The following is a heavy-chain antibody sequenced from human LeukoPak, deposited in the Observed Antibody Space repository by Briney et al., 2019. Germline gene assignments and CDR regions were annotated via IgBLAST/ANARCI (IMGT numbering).Heavy chain of an antibody. D-gene: IGHD2-21*02. Sequence: GTSVKVSCKASGFTFTSSAVQWVRQARGQRLEWIGWIVVGSGNTNYAQKFQERVTITRDMSTSTAYMELSSPRSEDTAVYYCAADPPTGGDYNYYYGMDVWGKGTTVTVSS. CDR2: IVVGSGNT. V-gene: IGHV1-58*01. CDR3: AADPPTGGDYNYYYGMDV. CDR1: GFTFTSSA. J-gene: IGHJ6*04.